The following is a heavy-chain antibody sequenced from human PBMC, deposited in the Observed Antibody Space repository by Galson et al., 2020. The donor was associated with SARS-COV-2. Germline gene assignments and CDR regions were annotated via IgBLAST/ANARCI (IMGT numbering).Heavy chain of an antibody. CDR2: FSTRGRT. D-gene: IGHD6-19*01. CDR3: ASAPGTGWYYVEC. V-gene: IGHV4-4*07. J-gene: IGHJ4*02. Sequence: SETLSLTCTVSGDSISNYQWSWIRQPAGKGLEWIGRFSTRGRTNYNPSLKSRVTMSVDTSKNQVSLRLTSVTAADTAMYYCASAPGTGWYYVECWGQGTLVTVSS. CDR1: GDSISNYQ.